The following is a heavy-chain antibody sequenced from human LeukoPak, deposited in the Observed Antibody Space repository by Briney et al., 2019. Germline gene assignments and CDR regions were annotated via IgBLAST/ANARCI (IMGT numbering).Heavy chain of an antibody. Sequence: SETLSLTCTVSGGSISSHYWSWIRQPPGKGLEWIGYIYYSGSTNYNPSLKSRVTISVDTSKNQFSLKLSSVTAADTAVYYCAREADVVVPAANLYYYYMDVWGKGTTVTVSS. CDR3: AREADVVVPAANLYYYYMDV. D-gene: IGHD2-2*01. J-gene: IGHJ6*03. V-gene: IGHV4-59*11. CDR1: GGSISSHY. CDR2: IYYSGST.